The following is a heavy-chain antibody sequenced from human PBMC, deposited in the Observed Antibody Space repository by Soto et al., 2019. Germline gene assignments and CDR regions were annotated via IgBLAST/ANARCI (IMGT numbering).Heavy chain of an antibody. D-gene: IGHD2-8*01. CDR1: GFTFSRYN. V-gene: IGHV3-48*02. CDR2: ISSSSSTI. J-gene: IGHJ5*02. Sequence: EVQLVESGGGLVQPGGSLRLSCAASGFTFSRYNMNWVRHAPGKGLEWVSYISSSSSTIYYADSVKGRFTISRDNAKNSLYLQMNSLRDEDTAVYYCARDPSNIVLMVYAIGWFDPWGQGTLVTVSS. CDR3: ARDPSNIVLMVYAIGWFDP.